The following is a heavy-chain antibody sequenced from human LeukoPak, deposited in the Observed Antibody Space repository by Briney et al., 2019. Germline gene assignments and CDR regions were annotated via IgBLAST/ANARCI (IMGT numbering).Heavy chain of an antibody. V-gene: IGHV3-33*01. Sequence: GGSLRLSCAASGFTFSSYGMHWVRQAPGKGLGWMAVMWYDGSNKYYADSVKGRFTISGDNSKNTLYLQMNSLRAEDTAVYYCARDRGPGYSYGVLDYWGQGTLVTVSS. D-gene: IGHD5-18*01. CDR3: ARDRGPGYSYGVLDY. J-gene: IGHJ4*02. CDR2: MWYDGSNK. CDR1: GFTFSSYG.